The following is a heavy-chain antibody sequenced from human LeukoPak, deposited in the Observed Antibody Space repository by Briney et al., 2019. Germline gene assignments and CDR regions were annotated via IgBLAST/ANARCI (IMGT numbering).Heavy chain of an antibody. D-gene: IGHD2-8*01. V-gene: IGHV3-7*01. CDR3: ATLNGPLFEY. CDR1: GFTFSNCW. CDR2: IHQHGNEK. Sequence: GGSLRLSCAASGFTFSNCWMSWVRQAPGKGLEWVASIHQHGNEKYFVDSVRGRFTIPRDNAKNSLYLQMSSLRAEDTAVYYCATLNGPLFEYWGQGTLVTVSS. J-gene: IGHJ4*02.